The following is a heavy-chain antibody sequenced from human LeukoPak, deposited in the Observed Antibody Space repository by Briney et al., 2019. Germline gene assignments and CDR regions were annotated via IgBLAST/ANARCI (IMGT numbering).Heavy chain of an antibody. Sequence: GGSQRLSCATSGFTFSRFAMHWVRQAPSKGLEWLSYILHDGSHVDYAESVKGRFTISRDNSKDTLYLQLNSLTADDTAIYYCAGRAYYMDVWGKGTTVAVSS. CDR2: ILHDGSHV. CDR1: GFTFSRFA. CDR3: AGRAYYMDV. V-gene: IGHV3-30*04. J-gene: IGHJ6*03.